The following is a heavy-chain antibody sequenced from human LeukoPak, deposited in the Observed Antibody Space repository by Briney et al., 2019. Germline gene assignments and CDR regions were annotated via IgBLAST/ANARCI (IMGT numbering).Heavy chain of an antibody. D-gene: IGHD3-10*01. Sequence: GSLRLSCAASGFTFSSYAMSWVRLAPGKGLEWVSAISGSGGSTYYADSVKGRFTISRDNSKNTLYLQMNSLRAEDTAVYYCAKVGGSGSYQDVWGKGTAVTVSS. CDR1: GFTFSSYA. CDR2: ISGSGGST. J-gene: IGHJ6*04. CDR3: AKVGGSGSYQDV. V-gene: IGHV3-23*01.